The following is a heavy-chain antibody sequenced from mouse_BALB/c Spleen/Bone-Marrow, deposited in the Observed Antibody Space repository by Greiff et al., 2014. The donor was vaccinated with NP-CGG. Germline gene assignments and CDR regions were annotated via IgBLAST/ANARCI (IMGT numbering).Heavy chain of an antibody. V-gene: IGHV1-5*01. J-gene: IGHJ3*01. CDR3: TRDYYRFSAWFAY. D-gene: IGHD2-14*01. Sequence: EVQVVESGTVLARPGASVKMSCKASGYTFTSYWMHWVKQRPGQGLEWIGAIYPGNSDTSYNQKFKGKAKLTAVTSTSTAYMELSSLTNEDSAVYYCTRDYYRFSAWFAYWGQGTLVTVSA. CDR1: GYTFTSYW. CDR2: IYPGNSDT.